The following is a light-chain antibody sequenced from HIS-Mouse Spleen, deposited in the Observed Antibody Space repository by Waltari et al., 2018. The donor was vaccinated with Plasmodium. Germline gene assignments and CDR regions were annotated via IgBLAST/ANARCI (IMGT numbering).Light chain of an antibody. CDR1: SSNIGSNT. J-gene: IGLJ2*01. V-gene: IGLV1-44*01. CDR2: CNN. Sequence: QSVLTQPPSASGTPGQRVTISCSGSSSNIGSNTVNWYQQLPGTAPKLLIYCNNQRPSGVPDRFSGSKSGTSASLAISGLQSEDEADYYCAAWDDSPNGRCFGGGTKLTVL. CDR3: AAWDDSPNGRC.